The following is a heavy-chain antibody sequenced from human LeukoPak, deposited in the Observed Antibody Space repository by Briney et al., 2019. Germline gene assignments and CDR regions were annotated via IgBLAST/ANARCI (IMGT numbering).Heavy chain of an antibody. CDR2: ISAYNGNT. J-gene: IGHJ4*02. Sequence: ASVKVSCKSSGYTFTSYGISWVRQAPGQGLEGMGWISAYNGNTNYAQKLQGRVTMTTDTSTSTAYMELRSLRSDDTAVYYCALGGTRTTREDYGGQGTLVTVSS. V-gene: IGHV1-18*04. CDR1: GYTFTSYG. CDR3: ALGGTRTTREDY. D-gene: IGHD1-1*01.